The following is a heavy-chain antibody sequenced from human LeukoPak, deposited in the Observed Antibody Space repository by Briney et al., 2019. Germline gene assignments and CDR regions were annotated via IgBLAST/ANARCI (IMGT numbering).Heavy chain of an antibody. CDR1: GYTFTSYY. CDR2: INPSGGST. D-gene: IGHD3-10*01. Sequence: ASVKVSCKASGYTFTSYYMHWVRQAPGQGLEWMGIINPSGGSTSYAQKFQGRVTMTRDMSTSTVYMELSSLRAEDTAVYYCARDSPLVRSPDYWGQGTLVTVSS. CDR3: ARDSPLVRSPDY. J-gene: IGHJ4*02. V-gene: IGHV1-46*01.